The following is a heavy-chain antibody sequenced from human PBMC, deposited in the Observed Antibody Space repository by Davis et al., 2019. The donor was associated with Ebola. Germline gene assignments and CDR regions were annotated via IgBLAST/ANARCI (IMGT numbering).Heavy chain of an antibody. D-gene: IGHD2-21*02. V-gene: IGHV1-2*02. Sequence: ASVKVSCKASGYTFTSYYMHWVRQAPGQGLEWMGWINPNSGGTNYAQKFQGRVTMTRDTSISTAYMELSSLRSEDTAVYYCVRAGAAVTVDYWGQGTLVTVSS. CDR3: VRAGAAVTVDY. CDR1: GYTFTSYY. J-gene: IGHJ4*02. CDR2: INPNSGGT.